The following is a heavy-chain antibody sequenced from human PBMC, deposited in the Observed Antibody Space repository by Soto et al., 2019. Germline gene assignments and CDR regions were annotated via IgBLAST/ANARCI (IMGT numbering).Heavy chain of an antibody. CDR3: AKGAIAVAGAVQH. Sequence: EVQLVESGGVVVQPGGSLRLSCAASGFTFDDYTMHWVRQAPGKGLEWVSLISWDGGSTYYADSVKGRFTISRDNSKNSLYLQINSLRTEDTALYYGAKGAIAVAGAVQHWGQGTLVTVPS. CDR1: GFTFDDYT. CDR2: ISWDGGST. D-gene: IGHD6-19*01. J-gene: IGHJ1*01. V-gene: IGHV3-43*01.